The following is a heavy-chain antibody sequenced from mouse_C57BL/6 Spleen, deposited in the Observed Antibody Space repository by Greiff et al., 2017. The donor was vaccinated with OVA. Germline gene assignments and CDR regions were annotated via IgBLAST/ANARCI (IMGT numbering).Heavy chain of an antibody. V-gene: IGHV5-17*01. D-gene: IGHD2-3*01. CDR2: ISSGSSTI. CDR1: GFTFSDYG. Sequence: EVQGVESGGGLVKPGGSLKLSCAASGFTFSDYGMHWVRQAPEKGLEWVAYISSGSSTIYYADTVKGRFTISRDNAKNTPFLQLTSLRSEDTAMYDCARCAYDAYAMDYWGQGTSVTVSS. CDR3: ARCAYDAYAMDY. J-gene: IGHJ4*01.